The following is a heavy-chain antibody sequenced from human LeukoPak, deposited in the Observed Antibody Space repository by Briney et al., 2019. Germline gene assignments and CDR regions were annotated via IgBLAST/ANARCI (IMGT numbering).Heavy chain of an antibody. CDR1: GFTFSSYW. Sequence: GGSLRLSCAASGFTFSSYWMSWVRQAPGKGLEWVANIKQDGSEKYYVDSVKGRFTISRDNAKNSLYLQMNSLRAEDTAVYYCARDGAYCSSTSCPKDYWGQGTLVTVSS. D-gene: IGHD2-2*01. J-gene: IGHJ4*02. CDR2: IKQDGSEK. V-gene: IGHV3-7*01. CDR3: ARDGAYCSSTSCPKDY.